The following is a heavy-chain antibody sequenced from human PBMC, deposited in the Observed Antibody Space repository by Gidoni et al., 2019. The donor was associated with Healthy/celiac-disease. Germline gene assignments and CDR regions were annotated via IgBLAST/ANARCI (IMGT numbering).Heavy chain of an antibody. V-gene: IGHV4-34*01. Sequence: QVQLQQWGAGLLKPSETLSLTCAVYGGSFSGYYWSWIRQPPGKGLEWIGEINHSGSTNYNPSLKSRVTISVDTSKNQFSLKLSSVTAADTAVYYCARASGWYQPKYYFDYWGQGTLVTVSS. CDR2: INHSGST. J-gene: IGHJ4*02. CDR1: GGSFSGYY. CDR3: ARASGWYQPKYYFDY. D-gene: IGHD6-19*01.